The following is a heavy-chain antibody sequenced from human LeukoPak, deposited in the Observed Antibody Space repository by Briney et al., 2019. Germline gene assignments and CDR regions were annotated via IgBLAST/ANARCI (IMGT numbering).Heavy chain of an antibody. CDR2: IHYTGTT. J-gene: IGHJ4*02. CDR3: ARGGWSLDF. Sequence: PSETLSLTCTVSGGSISNHYWSWIRQTPGKGLEWIGYIHYTGTTNYNPTLKSRVTISVDMSKNQFSLNIDPVTAADTAVYYCARGGWSLDFWGQGTLVTVSS. V-gene: IGHV4-59*11. D-gene: IGHD6-19*01. CDR1: GGSISNHY.